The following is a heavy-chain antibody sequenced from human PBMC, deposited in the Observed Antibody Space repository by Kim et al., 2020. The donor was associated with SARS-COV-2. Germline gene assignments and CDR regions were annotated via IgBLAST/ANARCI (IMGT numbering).Heavy chain of an antibody. Sequence: SETLSFTCTVSGGSISSYYWSWIRQPPGKGLEWIGYIYYSGSNNYNPSLKSRVTISVDTSKNQFSLKLSSVTAADTAVYYCARVGVYSYQTYFDYLGQGTLVTVSS. CDR2: IYYSGSN. D-gene: IGHD5-18*01. J-gene: IGHJ4*02. CDR3: ARVGVYSYQTYFDY. CDR1: GGSISSYY. V-gene: IGHV4-59*01.